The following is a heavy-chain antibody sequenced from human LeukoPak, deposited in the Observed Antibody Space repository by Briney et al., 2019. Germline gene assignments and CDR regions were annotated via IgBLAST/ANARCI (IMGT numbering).Heavy chain of an antibody. V-gene: IGHV3-23*01. J-gene: IGHJ6*03. CDR3: AKNGDRGAYCSGGSCYPYFYYYMDV. CDR2: INTSGGST. Sequence: GGTLRLSCAASGFTFSSYGMSWVRQAPGKGLEWVSAINTSGGSTYYADSVKGRFTISRDNSKNTLYLQMNSLRAEDTAIYYCAKNGDRGAYCSGGSCYPYFYYYMDVWGKGTTVTVSS. D-gene: IGHD2-15*01. CDR1: GFTFSSYG.